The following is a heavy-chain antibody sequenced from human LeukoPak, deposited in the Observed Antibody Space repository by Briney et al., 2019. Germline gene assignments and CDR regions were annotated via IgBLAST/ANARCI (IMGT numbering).Heavy chain of an antibody. CDR3: EKDLPNDFLYFFDY. J-gene: IGHJ4*02. CDR1: GFTFSSYA. Sequence: GGSLRLSCAASGFTFSSYAMSWVRQAPGKGLEWVSAISGSGGSTYYAGSVKGRFTISRDNSKNTLYLQMNSLRAEDTAVDYYEKDLPNDFLYFFDYWGQGTLVTVSS. CDR2: ISGSGGST. V-gene: IGHV3-23*01. D-gene: IGHD1-1*01.